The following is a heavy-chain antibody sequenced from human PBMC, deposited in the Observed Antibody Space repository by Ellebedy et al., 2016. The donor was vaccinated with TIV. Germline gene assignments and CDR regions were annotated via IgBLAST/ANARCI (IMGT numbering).Heavy chain of an antibody. CDR3: AAVITRIRGEPTYAMDV. CDR1: GHILTELS. Sequence: ASVKVSCKASGHILTELSMHWVRQAPGKGLEWMGGLDPEDGETMYEKNFQGRVTMTEDTSTDTAYMELSSLRSEDTAIYYCAAVITRIRGEPTYAMDVWGQGTTVTVSS. CDR2: LDPEDGET. J-gene: IGHJ6*02. D-gene: IGHD3-10*01. V-gene: IGHV1-24*01.